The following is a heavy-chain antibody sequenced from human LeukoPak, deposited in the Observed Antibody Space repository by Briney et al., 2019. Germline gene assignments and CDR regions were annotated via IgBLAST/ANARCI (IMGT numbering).Heavy chain of an antibody. CDR2: ISYDGSNK. CDR1: GFTFSSYG. J-gene: IGHJ4*02. CDR3: ARGLLGAPTSYFDY. D-gene: IGHD1-26*01. Sequence: QPGRSLRLSCAASGFTFSSYGMHWVRQAPGKGLEWVAVISYDGSNKYYADSVKGRFTISRDNSKNTLYLQMNSLRAEDTAVYYCARGLLGAPTSYFDYWGQGTLVTVSS. V-gene: IGHV3-30*03.